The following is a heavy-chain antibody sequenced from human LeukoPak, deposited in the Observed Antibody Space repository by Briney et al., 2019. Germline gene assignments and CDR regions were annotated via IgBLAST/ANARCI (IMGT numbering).Heavy chain of an antibody. J-gene: IGHJ4*02. D-gene: IGHD5-24*01. Sequence: GGSLRLSCAASGFIFSSYGMHWVRQAPGKGLEWVAVIWYDGSKTYYGDSVKDRFTISRDNSKNTVYLQLNSLRTEDTAVYYCVKEWRWQPPCFAYWGQRWLATVSS. CDR3: VKEWRWQPPCFAY. CDR2: IWYDGSKT. CDR1: GFIFSSYG. V-gene: IGHV3-33*06.